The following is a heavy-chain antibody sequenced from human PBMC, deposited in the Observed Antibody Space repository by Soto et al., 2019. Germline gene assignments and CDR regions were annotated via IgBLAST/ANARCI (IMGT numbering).Heavy chain of an antibody. V-gene: IGHV1-18*01. J-gene: IGHJ6*02. CDR3: AREGGARWYAYYYYGMGV. D-gene: IGHD2-15*01. CDR2: ISAYNGNT. Sequence: QVQLVQSGAEVKKPGASVKVSCKASGYTFTSYGISWVRQAPGQGLEWMGWISAYNGNTNYAQKLQGRVTMTTDTSTSTAYRELRSLRSDATAVYYCAREGGARWYAYYYYGMGVWGQGTTVTVSS. CDR1: GYTFTSYG.